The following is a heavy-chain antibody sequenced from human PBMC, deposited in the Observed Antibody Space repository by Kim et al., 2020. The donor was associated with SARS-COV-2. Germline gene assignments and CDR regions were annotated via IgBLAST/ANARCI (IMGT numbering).Heavy chain of an antibody. CDR3: ANGDYAPEYFQH. V-gene: IGHV3-23*01. D-gene: IGHD4-17*01. Sequence: YADSVKGRFTISRDNSKNTLYLQMNSLRAEDTAVYYCANGDYAPEYFQHWGQGTLVTVSS. J-gene: IGHJ1*01.